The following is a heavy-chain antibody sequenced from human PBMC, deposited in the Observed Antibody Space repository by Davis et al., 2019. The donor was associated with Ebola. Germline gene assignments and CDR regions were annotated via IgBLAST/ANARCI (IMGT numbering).Heavy chain of an antibody. D-gene: IGHD3-3*01. Sequence: SETLSPTCPLSGASITSFYWSWIRQPPGKGLGWIGYIYYSGITNYNPSLKSPVTISVDTSKNQFSLKLSSVTAAETAVYYCARHAYDFWSGYYPNWFDPWGQGTLVTVSS. CDR1: GASITSFY. J-gene: IGHJ5*02. CDR2: IYYSGIT. CDR3: ARHAYDFWSGYYPNWFDP. V-gene: IGHV4-59*08.